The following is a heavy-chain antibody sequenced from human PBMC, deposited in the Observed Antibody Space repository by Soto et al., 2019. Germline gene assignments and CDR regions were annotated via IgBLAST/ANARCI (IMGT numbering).Heavy chain of an antibody. V-gene: IGHV4-39*01. CDR3: VRYDRINMKPYSPEGFHI. Sequence: SETLSLTCTLSVDSISSSNSPWAWTLEPPGKGLEFIGSVYYGGAIFYSGNIYYNPSLKSRVTISVDTSKNQFSLRLSSVTAADTGVYYCVRYDRINMKPYSPEGFHIWGQGTMVT. CDR2: VYYGGAIFYSGNI. J-gene: IGHJ3*02. D-gene: IGHD3-3*02. CDR1: VDSISSSNSP.